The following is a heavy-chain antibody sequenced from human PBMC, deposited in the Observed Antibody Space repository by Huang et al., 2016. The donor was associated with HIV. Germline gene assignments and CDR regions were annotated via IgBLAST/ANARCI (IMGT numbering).Heavy chain of an antibody. V-gene: IGHV5-51*01. CDR1: GSRFRSNW. J-gene: IGHJ6*02. CDR3: ARLIGSPSFYYGLDV. D-gene: IGHD3-10*01. CDR2: ISPGDSDT. Sequence: EVQLVQSGAEVKKPGESLTISCKGCGSRFRSNWLGWVRQMPGKGLEWMGIISPGDSDTRYSPSFQGQVTISADKSINTAYLQWSSLKASDTAMYYCARLIGSPSFYYGLDVWGQGTTVTVSS.